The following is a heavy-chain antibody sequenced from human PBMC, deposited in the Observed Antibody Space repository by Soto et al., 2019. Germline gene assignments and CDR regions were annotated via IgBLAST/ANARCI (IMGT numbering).Heavy chain of an antibody. J-gene: IGHJ4*02. CDR1: GGSISSYY. V-gene: IGHV4-59*08. CDR3: ARHDGGDGDSLDY. D-gene: IGHD4-17*01. CDR2: IYYSGST. Sequence: PSETLSLTCTVSGGSISSYYWSWIRQPPGKGLEWIGYIYYSGSTNYNPSLKSRVTISVDTSKNQFSLKLSSVTAADTAVYYCARHDGGDGDSLDYWGQGTLVTVSS.